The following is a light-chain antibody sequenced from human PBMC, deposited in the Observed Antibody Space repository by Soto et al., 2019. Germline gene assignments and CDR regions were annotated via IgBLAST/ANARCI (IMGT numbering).Light chain of an antibody. CDR3: QQSYTTPFT. CDR1: QNINKY. Sequence: DIQMTQSPSSLSASVGDRVTITCRASQNINKYVNWYQEKPGKAPKLLMFVASTLESGVPSRFSASGSGTDFILTISRLQPEDFTTYSCQQSYTTPFTFGPAARVDI. J-gene: IGKJ3*01. V-gene: IGKV1-39*01. CDR2: VAS.